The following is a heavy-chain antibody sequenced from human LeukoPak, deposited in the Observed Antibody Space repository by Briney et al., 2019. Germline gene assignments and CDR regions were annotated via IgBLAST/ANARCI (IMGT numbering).Heavy chain of an antibody. J-gene: IGHJ4*02. CDR3: ARDYGGNSFDY. CDR1: GYTFTGYY. V-gene: IGHV1-2*04. D-gene: IGHD4-23*01. Sequence: GASVKVSRKASGYTFTGYYMHWVRQAPGQGLEWMGWINPNSGGTNYAQKFQGWVTMTRDTSISTAYMELSRLRSDDTAVYYCARDYGGNSFDYWGQGTLVTVSS. CDR2: INPNSGGT.